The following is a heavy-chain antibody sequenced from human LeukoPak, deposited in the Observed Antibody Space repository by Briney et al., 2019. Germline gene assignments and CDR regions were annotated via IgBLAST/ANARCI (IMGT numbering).Heavy chain of an antibody. CDR1: GFTFGDNA. D-gene: IGHD5-18*01. CDR3: ARGPIQLWIHNAMDV. V-gene: IGHV3-49*04. CDR2: FRSKAYRWTT. J-gene: IGHJ6*02. Sequence: PGGSLRLSCTASGFTFGDNAMSWVRRAPGRGREWVGSFRSKAYRWTTESAASVKGRSTMSRDDSASIAYLQKTSLRTEDTAVYYCARGPIQLWIHNAMDVWGQGTTVTVSS.